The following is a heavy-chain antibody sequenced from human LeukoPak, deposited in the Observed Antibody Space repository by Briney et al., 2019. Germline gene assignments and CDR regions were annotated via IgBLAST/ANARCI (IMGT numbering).Heavy chain of an antibody. CDR1: GFTFSSYA. J-gene: IGHJ4*02. CDR3: AKQERLPPQIDY. D-gene: IGHD2-15*01. CDR2: ISGSGGST. V-gene: IGHV3-23*01. Sequence: HPGGSLRLSCAASGFTFSSYAMSWVRQAPGKGLEWVSAISGSGGSTYYADSVKGRFTISRDNSKNTLYLQMNSLRAEDTAVYYCAKQERLPPQIDYWGQGTLVTVSS.